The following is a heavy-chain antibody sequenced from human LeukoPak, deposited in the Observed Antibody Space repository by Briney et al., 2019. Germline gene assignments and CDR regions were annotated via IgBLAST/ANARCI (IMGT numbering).Heavy chain of an antibody. CDR2: IYYSGST. V-gene: IGHV4-59*08. Sequence: PSETLSLTCTASGGSISGYYWSWIRQPPGKGLEWIGYIYYSGSTNYNPSLKSRVTISVDTSKNQFSLKLSSVTAADTAVYYCARYIVVVAYFDYWGQGTLVTVSS. D-gene: IGHD2-2*01. J-gene: IGHJ4*02. CDR1: GGSISGYY. CDR3: ARYIVVVAYFDY.